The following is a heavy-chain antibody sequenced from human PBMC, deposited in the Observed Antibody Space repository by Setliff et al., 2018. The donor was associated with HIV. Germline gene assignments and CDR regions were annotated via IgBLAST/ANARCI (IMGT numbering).Heavy chain of an antibody. D-gene: IGHD3-22*01. CDR1: GGSFSGYF. CDR3: ARTGEYYYDHWYFDV. J-gene: IGHJ2*01. Sequence: SETLSLTCAVSGGSFSGYFWSWIRQAPGKGPEWIGEINHSGTTNYSPSLKSRVSISIDTSKNKFSLKMTSVTAADTAVYYCARTGEYYYDHWYFDVWGRGTLVT. V-gene: IGHV4-34*01. CDR2: INHSGTT.